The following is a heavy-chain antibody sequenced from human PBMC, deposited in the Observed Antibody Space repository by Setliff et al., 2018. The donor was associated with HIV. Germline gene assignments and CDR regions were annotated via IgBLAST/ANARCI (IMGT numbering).Heavy chain of an antibody. J-gene: IGHJ3*02. D-gene: IGHD6-13*01. CDR1: GGTFSSYA. CDR3: ARGLVRNWRQQPGNDAFDI. Sequence: GASVKVSCKASGGTFSSYAISWVRQAPGQGLEWMGGLIPIFGTPNYAQKFQGRVTITADESTSTAYMELSSLRSEDTAVYFCARGLVRNWRQQPGNDAFDIWGQGTMVTVSS. CDR2: LIPIFGTP. V-gene: IGHV1-69*13.